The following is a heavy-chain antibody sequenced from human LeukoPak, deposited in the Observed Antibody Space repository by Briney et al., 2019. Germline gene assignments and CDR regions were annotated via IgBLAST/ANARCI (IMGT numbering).Heavy chain of an antibody. CDR2: ISSSGSTI. Sequence: PGGSLRLSCAASGFTFSDYYMSWIRQAPGKGLGWVSYISSSGSTIYYADAVRGRFTISRDYDKNSLYLQMNSPGADDTAVYYCARGVDTGMDMGFDYGGQGTLVTVPS. CDR3: ARGVDTGMDMGFDY. J-gene: IGHJ4*02. V-gene: IGHV3-11*04. CDR1: GFTFSDYY. D-gene: IGHD5-18*01.